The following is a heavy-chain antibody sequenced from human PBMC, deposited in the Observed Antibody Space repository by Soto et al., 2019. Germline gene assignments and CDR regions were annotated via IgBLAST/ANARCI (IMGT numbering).Heavy chain of an antibody. CDR3: ARESEDLTSNFDY. CDR1: GFTFSSYW. V-gene: IGHV3-7*01. J-gene: IGHJ4*02. Sequence: GGSLRLSCAASGFTFSSYWMSWVRQAPGKGLEWVANIKQDGSEKYYVDSVKGRFTISRDNAKNSLYLQMNSLRAEDTAVYYCARESEDLTSNFDYWGQGTLVTVSS. CDR2: IKQDGSEK.